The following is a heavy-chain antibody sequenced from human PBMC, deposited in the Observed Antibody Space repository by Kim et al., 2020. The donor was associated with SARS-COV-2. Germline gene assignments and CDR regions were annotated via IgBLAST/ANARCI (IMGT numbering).Heavy chain of an antibody. CDR3: ARDPYSHIWSGYYSWDYYYGMDV. CDR2: ISYDGSNK. V-gene: IGHV3-30-3*01. CDR1: GFTFSSYA. D-gene: IGHD3-3*02. J-gene: IGHJ6*02. Sequence: GGSLRLSCAASGFTFSSYAMHWVRQAPGKGLEWVAVISYDGSNKYYADSVKGRFTISRDNSKNTLYLQMNSLRAEDTAVYYCARDPYSHIWSGYYSWDYYYGMDVWGQGTTVTVSS.